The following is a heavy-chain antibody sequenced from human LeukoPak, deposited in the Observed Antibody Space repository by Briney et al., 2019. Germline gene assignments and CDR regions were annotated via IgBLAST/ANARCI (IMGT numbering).Heavy chain of an antibody. CDR3: ARGGIGAAGPVGY. J-gene: IGHJ4*02. CDR2: IYYSGST. D-gene: IGHD6-13*01. V-gene: IGHV4-59*01. CDR1: GGSISRYY. Sequence: SETLSLTCTVSGGSISRYYLSWIRQPPRKRLEWIGYIYYSGSTNYNPSLKSRVTISVDTSKNQFSLKLSSVTAADTAVYYCARGGIGAAGPVGYWGQGTLVTVSS.